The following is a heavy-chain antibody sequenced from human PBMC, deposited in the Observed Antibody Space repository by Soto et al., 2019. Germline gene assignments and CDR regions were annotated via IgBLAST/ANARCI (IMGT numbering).Heavy chain of an antibody. D-gene: IGHD7-27*01. J-gene: IGHJ6*03. CDR2: LFYGGNS. CDR1: GASIGDYY. V-gene: IGHV4-59*08. Sequence: QVQLQESGPGLVKPSETLSLTCSVSGASIGDYYWSWIRQPPGKGLEWIGYLFYGGNSEYNPSLKTRVKISEDGSQNQFSLSLTSVSAADTAVYSCARHNWGTVDLHFHMDVWGKGTTVTVSS. CDR3: ARHNWGTVDLHFHMDV.